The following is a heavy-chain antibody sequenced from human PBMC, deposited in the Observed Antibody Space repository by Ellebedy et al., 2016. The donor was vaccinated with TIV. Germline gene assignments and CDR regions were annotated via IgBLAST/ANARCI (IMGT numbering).Heavy chain of an antibody. Sequence: SLKISXAASGFAFDDYAMHWVRQAPGQGLEWVSSISWNSVSVGQAGSVKGRFTISRDNAKNTLYLQMNSLTPEDTGMYYCAKDSSGTSTSDIDYWGQGTLVTVSS. CDR2: ISWNSVSV. J-gene: IGHJ4*02. CDR3: AKDSSGTSTSDIDY. D-gene: IGHD3-10*01. V-gene: IGHV3-9*01. CDR1: GFAFDDYA.